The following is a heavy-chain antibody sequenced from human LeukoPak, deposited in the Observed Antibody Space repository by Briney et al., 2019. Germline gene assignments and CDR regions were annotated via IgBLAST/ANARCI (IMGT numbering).Heavy chain of an antibody. D-gene: IGHD3-22*01. CDR3: ARGSYDSSGYLDY. CDR2: IYYSGST. J-gene: IGHJ4*02. V-gene: IGHV4-31*03. Sequence: SQTLSLTCTVSGGSISSGGYYWSWIRQHPGRGLEWIGYIYYSGSTYYNPSLKSRVTISVDTSKNQFSLKLSSVTAADTAVYYCARGSYDSSGYLDYWGQGTLVTVSS. CDR1: GGSISSGGYY.